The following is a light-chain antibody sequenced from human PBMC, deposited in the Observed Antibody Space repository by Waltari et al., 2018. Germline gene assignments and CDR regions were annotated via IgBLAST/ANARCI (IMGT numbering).Light chain of an antibody. CDR3: QQYHSSPIT. J-gene: IGKJ5*01. V-gene: IGKV3-20*01. CDR1: QSVGGTY. Sequence: DIVLTQSPGTLSLSPGERATLSCRASQSVGGTYLAWYQERRGQAPRLLIHGAFNRAPRIPDRFSGSTSGTDFTLTISRLEPEDFAVYYCQQYHSSPITFGLGTRLEIK. CDR2: GAF.